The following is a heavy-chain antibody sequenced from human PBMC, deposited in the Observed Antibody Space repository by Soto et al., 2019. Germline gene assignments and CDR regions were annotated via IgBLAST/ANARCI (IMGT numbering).Heavy chain of an antibody. D-gene: IGHD2-15*01. CDR1: GGSISSGGYS. V-gene: IGHV4-30-2*01. Sequence: ASETLSLTCAVSGGSISSGGYSWSWIRQPPGKGLEWIGYIYHSGDTYYNPSLKSRVTMSVDRSKNQFSLKLNSMTAADTAIYYCAGTAGYCSGGSCYRGFDPWGQGTPVTVSS. CDR2: IYHSGDT. J-gene: IGHJ5*02. CDR3: AGTAGYCSGGSCYRGFDP.